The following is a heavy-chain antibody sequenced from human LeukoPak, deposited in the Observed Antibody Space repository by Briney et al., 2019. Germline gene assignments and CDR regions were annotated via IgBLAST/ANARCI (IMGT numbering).Heavy chain of an antibody. D-gene: IGHD5-12*01. V-gene: IGHV1-2*02. CDR2: INPNSGGI. CDR1: GYKFIDYY. CDR3: ARVDSAYLGSTAYNWFDP. J-gene: IGHJ5*02. Sequence: ASVKVSCKTSGYKFIDYYIHWVRQAPGQGLEWVGWINPNSGGIRYTQKFQGRVTMTRDTSISTAYLELSSLTSDDTAVYYCARVDSAYLGSTAYNWFDPWGQGTLVTVSS.